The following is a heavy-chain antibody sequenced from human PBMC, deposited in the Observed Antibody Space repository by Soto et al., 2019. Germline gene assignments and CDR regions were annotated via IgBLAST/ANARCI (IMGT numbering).Heavy chain of an antibody. J-gene: IGHJ4*02. V-gene: IGHV1-45*02. CDR3: ASGGAGSGPFTWELPDH. CDR2: ITPFNGDV. Sequence: QMQLVQSGAEVKKPGSTVTVSCKALGNTFTFSYLHWVRQAPGQALEWMGWITPFNGDVHYAQKFKERVTITRDRSITTAYMRMTSLRSEDTAMYYFASGGAGSGPFTWELPDHWGQGTLVTVSS. CDR1: GNTFTFSY. D-gene: IGHD1-26*01.